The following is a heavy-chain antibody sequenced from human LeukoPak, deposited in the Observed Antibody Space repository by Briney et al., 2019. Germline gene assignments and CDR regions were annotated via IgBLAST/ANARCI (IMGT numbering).Heavy chain of an antibody. CDR1: GDAFTDYY. J-gene: IGHJ3*02. CDR3: ARGDAFDI. CDR2: INPNSGDT. Sequence: ASVKLSCKASGDAFTDYYTHWLGQAPGQGLEWMGWINPNSGDTKYAQKFQGWVTMTRDTSTSTAYMELSSLKSDGTAMYYCARGDAFDIWGQGTLVTISS. V-gene: IGHV1-2*04.